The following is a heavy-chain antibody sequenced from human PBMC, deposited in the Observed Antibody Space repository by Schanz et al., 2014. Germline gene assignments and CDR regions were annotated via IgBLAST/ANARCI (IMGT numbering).Heavy chain of an antibody. CDR1: GGSISSSTYW. Sequence: QLQLQESGPGLVKPSETLSLTCTVSGGSISSSTYWWGWIRQPPGKGLEWIGRIFYNKETSYNPPLGGGAAIPVTTSKKEFSLKLYSVTAADTAVYYCASRASGWYALGYFDYWGQGAPVTVSS. CDR3: ASRASGWYALGYFDY. J-gene: IGHJ4*02. V-gene: IGHV4-39*01. D-gene: IGHD6-19*01. CDR2: IFYNKET.